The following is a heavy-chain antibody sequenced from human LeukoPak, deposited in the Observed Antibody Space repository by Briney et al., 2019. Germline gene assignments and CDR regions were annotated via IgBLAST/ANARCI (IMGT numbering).Heavy chain of an antibody. CDR3: AKDSSEYCSSTSCYLDY. D-gene: IGHD2-2*01. CDR1: GFTFSSYG. CDR2: IRYDGSNK. V-gene: IGHV3-30*02. J-gene: IGHJ4*02. Sequence: GGSLRLSCAASGFTFSSYGMHWVRQAPGKGLEWVAFIRYDGSNKYYADSVKGRFTISRDNSKNTLYLQMNSLRAEDTAVYYCAKDSSEYCSSTSCYLDYWGQGTLVTVSS.